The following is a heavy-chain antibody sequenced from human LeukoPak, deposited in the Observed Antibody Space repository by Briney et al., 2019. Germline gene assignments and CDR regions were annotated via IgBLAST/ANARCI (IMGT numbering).Heavy chain of an antibody. CDR1: GVSINSGGYF. D-gene: IGHD5-24*01. V-gene: IGHV4-31*03. CDR2: IYYGGST. Sequence: SETLSLTCTVSGVSINSGGYFWTWIRQPPGKGLEWIGYIYYGGSTYYNPSLKSRVTISVDTSQNQFSLKLSSGTAADTAVYYCAIRREGARFDYWGQGTLVTVSS. J-gene: IGHJ4*02. CDR3: AIRREGARFDY.